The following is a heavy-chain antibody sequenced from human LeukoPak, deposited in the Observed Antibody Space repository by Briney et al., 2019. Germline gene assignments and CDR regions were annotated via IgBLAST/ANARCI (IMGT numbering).Heavy chain of an antibody. CDR3: AKVPTPFRASYVAFDI. V-gene: IGHV3-53*01. J-gene: IGHJ3*02. Sequence: PGGSLRLSCAASGFTVSSNYMSWVRQAPGKGLEWVSVIYSGGSTYYADSVKGRFTISRDNSKNTLYLQMNSLRAEDTAVYYCAKVPTPFRASYVAFDIWGQGTMVTVSS. D-gene: IGHD3-16*01. CDR2: IYSGGST. CDR1: GFTVSSNY.